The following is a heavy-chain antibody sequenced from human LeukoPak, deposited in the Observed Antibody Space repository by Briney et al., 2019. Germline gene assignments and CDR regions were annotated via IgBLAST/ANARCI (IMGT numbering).Heavy chain of an antibody. J-gene: IGHJ3*02. CDR1: GYTFTRYG. Sequence: GASVKVSCKASGYTFTRYGFSWVRQAPGQGLEWMGWISAYNGKTNYAQKLQGRVTMTTDTSTSTAYMELRSLRSDDTAVYYCAREKYCSGGGCYRDAFDIWGQGTMVTVSS. CDR2: ISAYNGKT. V-gene: IGHV1-18*01. CDR3: AREKYCSGGGCYRDAFDI. D-gene: IGHD2-15*01.